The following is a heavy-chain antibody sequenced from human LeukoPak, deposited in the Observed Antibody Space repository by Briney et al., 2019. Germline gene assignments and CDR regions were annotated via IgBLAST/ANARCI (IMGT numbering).Heavy chain of an antibody. CDR1: GFTFSSYW. J-gene: IGHJ6*02. CDR3: VRGYSFGPYGMDV. CDR2: INSDGTGT. Sequence: PGGSLRLSCAASGFTFSSYWMHWVRQAPGKGPVWVSRINSDGTGTMYADSVKGRFSISRDNSKNTLYLQMSSLRAEDTAVYFCVRGYSFGPYGMDVWGQGTTVTVSS. V-gene: IGHV3-74*03. D-gene: IGHD2-15*01.